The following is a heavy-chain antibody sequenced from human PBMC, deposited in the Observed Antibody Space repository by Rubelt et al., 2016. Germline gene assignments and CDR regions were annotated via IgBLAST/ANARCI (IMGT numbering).Heavy chain of an antibody. J-gene: IGHJ4*02. CDR2: INHSGRS. CDR1: GGSFSDYY. D-gene: IGHD1-26*01. Sequence: QVQLQQWGAGLLKPSETLSLTCAVYGGSFSDYYWSWIRQPPGKGLEWIGEINHSGRSNYNPSLKSRVTILVDTSKNQFSLKLGSVTGADTAVYYCARDQVGATYFDDWGQGTLVTVSA. V-gene: IGHV4-34*01. CDR3: ARDQVGATYFDD.